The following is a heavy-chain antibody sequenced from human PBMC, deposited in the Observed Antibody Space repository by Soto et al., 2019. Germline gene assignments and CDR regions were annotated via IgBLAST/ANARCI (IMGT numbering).Heavy chain of an antibody. CDR2: IIPIFGTA. J-gene: IGHJ6*02. Sequence: QVQLVQSGAEVKKPGSSVKVSCKASGGTFSSYAISWVRQAPGQGLEWMGGIIPIFGTAKFAQKFQGRVTVTADESTSTAYMELSSLRSEDTAVYYCARHVPAAGYYYGMDVWGQGTTVTVSS. V-gene: IGHV1-69*12. CDR3: ARHVPAAGYYYGMDV. D-gene: IGHD2-2*01. CDR1: GGTFSSYA.